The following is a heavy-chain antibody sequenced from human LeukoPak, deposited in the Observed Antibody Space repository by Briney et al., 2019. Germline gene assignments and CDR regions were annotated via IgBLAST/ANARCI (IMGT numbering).Heavy chain of an antibody. Sequence: SETLSLTCTVPGGSISSSSYYWGWIRQPPGKGLEWIGSIYYSGSTYYNPSLKSRVTISVDTSKNQFSLKLSSVTAADTAVYYCARDMIFGVVRYYFDYWGQGTLVTVSS. CDR2: IYYSGST. V-gene: IGHV4-39*07. CDR3: ARDMIFGVVRYYFDY. CDR1: GGSISSSSYY. J-gene: IGHJ4*02. D-gene: IGHD3/OR15-3a*01.